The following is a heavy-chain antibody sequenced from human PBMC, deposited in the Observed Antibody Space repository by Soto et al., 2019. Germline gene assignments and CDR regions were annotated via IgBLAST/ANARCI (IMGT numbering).Heavy chain of an antibody. J-gene: IGHJ4*02. Sequence: QVQLVQSGAEEKKPGASVKVSCKASGYTFTSYAMHWVRQAPGQRLEWMGWINAGNGNTKYSQKFQGRVTITRDTSASTAYMEVSSLRSEDTAVEYCARSIVVVTALDYWGQGTLVTVSS. CDR1: GYTFTSYA. D-gene: IGHD2-21*02. V-gene: IGHV1-3*05. CDR2: INAGNGNT. CDR3: ARSIVVVTALDY.